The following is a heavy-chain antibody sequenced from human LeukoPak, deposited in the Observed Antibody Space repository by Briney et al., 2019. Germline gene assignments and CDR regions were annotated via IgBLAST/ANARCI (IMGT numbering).Heavy chain of an antibody. V-gene: IGHV4-61*03. CDR2: IYYSGST. CDR1: GGSISSGGYY. CDR3: ARVGGMTTTNNAAFDI. D-gene: IGHD5-24*01. Sequence: SETLSLTCTVSGGSISSGGYYSSWIRQHPGKGLEWIGYIYYSGSTNYNHSFRSRVTISLDRSKSHFSLNLTSVTPADTAIYYCARVGGMTTTNNAAFDIWGHGTMVTVSS. J-gene: IGHJ3*02.